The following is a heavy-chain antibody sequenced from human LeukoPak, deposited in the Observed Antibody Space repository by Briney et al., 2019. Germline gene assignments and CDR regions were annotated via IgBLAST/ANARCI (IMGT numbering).Heavy chain of an antibody. V-gene: IGHV3-9*01. J-gene: IGHJ4*02. CDR3: AKDGTTVTPDY. CDR2: ISWNSGSI. Sequence: PGRSLRLSCAASGFTFDDYAMHWVRQAPGKGLEWVSGISWNSGSIGYADSVKGRFTISRDNSKNTLYLQMNSLRAEDTAVYYCAKDGTTVTPDYWGQGTLVTVSS. D-gene: IGHD4-17*01. CDR1: GFTFDDYA.